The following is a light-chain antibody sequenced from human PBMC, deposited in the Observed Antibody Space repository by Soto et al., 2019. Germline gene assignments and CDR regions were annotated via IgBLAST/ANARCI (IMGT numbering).Light chain of an antibody. Sequence: EIVLTQSPGTLSLSPGDRETLYCRASQNVDSNYLAWYQQKPGQAPRIIIFGASGRATGIPDRFSGSGSGTDFTLTISDVQPEDFALYYCHQRQSWPRTFGQGTKVDIK. V-gene: IGKV3-20*01. J-gene: IGKJ1*01. CDR2: GAS. CDR1: QNVDSNY. CDR3: HQRQSWPRT.